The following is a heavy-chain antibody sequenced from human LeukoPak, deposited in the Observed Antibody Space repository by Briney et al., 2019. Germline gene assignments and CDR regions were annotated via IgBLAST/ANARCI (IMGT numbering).Heavy chain of an antibody. CDR3: ARDMEVAGSYYYYGMDV. D-gene: IGHD6-19*01. J-gene: IGHJ6*02. Sequence: ASVKVSCKASGYTFTSYGISWVRQAPGQGLEWMGWTSAYNGNTNYAQKFQGWVTMTRDTSISTAYMELSRLRSDDTAVYYCARDMEVAGSYYYYGMDVWGQGTTVTVSS. V-gene: IGHV1-18*01. CDR2: TSAYNGNT. CDR1: GYTFTSYG.